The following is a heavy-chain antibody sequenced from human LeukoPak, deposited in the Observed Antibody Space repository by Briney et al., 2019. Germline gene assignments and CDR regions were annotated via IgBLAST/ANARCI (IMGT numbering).Heavy chain of an antibody. D-gene: IGHD5-24*01. CDR1: GYTFTAYY. CDR2: INCNSGGA. CDR3: ARSDQQMAYDAFDI. J-gene: IGHJ3*02. Sequence: VSVKVSCKASGYTFTAYYMHWVRQAPGQGLEWMGWINCNSGGAKYAQIFQGRVTMTRDTSFSTAYMELSRLRPDDTAVYYCARSDQQMAYDAFDIWGQGTMVTVSS. V-gene: IGHV1-2*02.